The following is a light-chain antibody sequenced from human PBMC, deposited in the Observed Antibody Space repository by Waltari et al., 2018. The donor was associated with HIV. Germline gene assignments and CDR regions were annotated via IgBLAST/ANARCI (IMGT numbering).Light chain of an antibody. J-gene: IGLJ2*01. CDR2: EDV. Sequence: SYELTQPPSVSVSPGQTAIITCSGDKLGDNYASWYLHRPGQSPLLVIYEDVKRPSGIPERFSGSNSGNTATLTISGTQAMDEADYYCQAWDSNNVIFGGGTKVTVL. V-gene: IGLV3-1*01. CDR3: QAWDSNNVI. CDR1: KLGDNY.